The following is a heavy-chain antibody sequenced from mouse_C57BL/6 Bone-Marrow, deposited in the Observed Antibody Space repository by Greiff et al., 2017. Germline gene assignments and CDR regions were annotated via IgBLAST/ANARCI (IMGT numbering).Heavy chain of an antibody. J-gene: IGHJ3*01. D-gene: IGHD2-5*01. CDR2: IRLKSDNYAT. CDR3: TDSNSFAY. CDR1: GFTFSNYW. Sequence: DVKLQESGGGLVQPGGSMKLSCVASGFTFSNYWMNWVRQSPEKGLEWVAQIRLKSDNYATHYAESVKGRFTISRDDSKSSVYLQMNNLRAEDTGIYYCTDSNSFAYWGQGTLVTVSA. V-gene: IGHV6-3*01.